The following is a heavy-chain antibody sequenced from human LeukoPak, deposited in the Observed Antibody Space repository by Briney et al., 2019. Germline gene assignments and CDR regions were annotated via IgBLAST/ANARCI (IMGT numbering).Heavy chain of an antibody. CDR1: GGSMSSYY. Sequence: PSETLSLTCSVSGGSMSSYYWSWIRQPPGKGLEWIGYIYYSGSTNYNPSLKSRVTMSVDTSKNQFSLKLSSVTAADTAVYYCARGGYSYGLWYFDYWGQGTLVTVSS. CDR2: IYYSGST. CDR3: ARGGYSYGLWYFDY. V-gene: IGHV4-59*08. D-gene: IGHD5-18*01. J-gene: IGHJ4*02.